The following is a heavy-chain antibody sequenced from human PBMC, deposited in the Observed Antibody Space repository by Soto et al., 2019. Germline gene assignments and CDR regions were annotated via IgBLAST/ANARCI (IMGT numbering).Heavy chain of an antibody. CDR3: ARDMPIGGSHHYFGY. Sequence: QVLLVQSAAEVKKPGASVRVSCTASGYPFTNYVLNWVRQAPGQGLEWMGWISPYNGNTYYEQKFQDRVTMTTDTSTSTAYLELRSLSSDDTAVYFCARDMPIGGSHHYFGYWGQGTLVTVSS. D-gene: IGHD3-16*02. CDR1: GYPFTNYV. CDR2: ISPYNGNT. J-gene: IGHJ4*02. V-gene: IGHV1-18*01.